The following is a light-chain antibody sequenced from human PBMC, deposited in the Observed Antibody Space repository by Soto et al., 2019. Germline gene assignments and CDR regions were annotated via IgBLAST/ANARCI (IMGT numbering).Light chain of an antibody. Sequence: DIQMTQSPSSLSASVGDRVTITCRASQGIGKDLGWYQQRPGKAPNRLIYAASTLQSGVPSRFSGSGSGTEFTLTISSLQTEDFTTDYCLQHNSYPRTFGQGTKVEIK. V-gene: IGKV1-17*01. CDR3: LQHNSYPRT. J-gene: IGKJ1*01. CDR1: QGIGKD. CDR2: AAS.